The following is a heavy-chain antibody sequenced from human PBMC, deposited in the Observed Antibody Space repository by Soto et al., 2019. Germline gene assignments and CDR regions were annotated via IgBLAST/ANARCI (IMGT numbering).Heavy chain of an antibody. V-gene: IGHV1-69*13. CDR3: ARSTSRSWYGEYYYYGMDV. J-gene: IGHJ6*02. CDR1: GGTFSSYA. D-gene: IGHD6-13*01. CDR2: IIPIFGTA. Sequence: VASVKVSCKASGGTFSSYAISWVRQAPGQGLEWMGGIIPIFGTANYAQKFQGRVTITADESTSTAYMELSSLRSEDTAVYYCARSTSRSWYGEYYYYGMDVWGQGTTVTVSS.